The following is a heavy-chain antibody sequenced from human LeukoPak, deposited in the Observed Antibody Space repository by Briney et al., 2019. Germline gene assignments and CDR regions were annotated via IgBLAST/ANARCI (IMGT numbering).Heavy chain of an antibody. D-gene: IGHD4-11*01. CDR2: ISGSGGST. V-gene: IGHV3-23*01. Sequence: GGSLRLSRAASGFTFSSYAMSWVRQAPGKGLEWVSAISGSGGSTYYADSVKGRFTISRDNSKNTLYLQMNSLRAEDTAVYYCAKDLTLDDYSNLRPIDYWGQGTLVTVSS. J-gene: IGHJ4*02. CDR3: AKDLTLDDYSNLRPIDY. CDR1: GFTFSSYA.